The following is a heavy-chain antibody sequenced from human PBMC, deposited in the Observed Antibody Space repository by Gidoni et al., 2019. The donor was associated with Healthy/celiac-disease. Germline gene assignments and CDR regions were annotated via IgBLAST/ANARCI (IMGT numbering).Heavy chain of an antibody. CDR1: GFTFSSYA. CDR2: ISYDGSNK. V-gene: IGHV3-30-3*01. D-gene: IGHD3-10*01. CDR3: ARDTKESPVPGSGSYGVGY. Sequence: QVQLVESGGGVVQPGRSLRLSCAASGFTFSSYAMHWVRQAPGKGLEWVAVISYDGSNKYYADSVKGRFTISRDNSKNTLYLQMNSLRAEDTAVYYCARDTKESPVPGSGSYGVGYWGQGTLVTVSS. J-gene: IGHJ4*02.